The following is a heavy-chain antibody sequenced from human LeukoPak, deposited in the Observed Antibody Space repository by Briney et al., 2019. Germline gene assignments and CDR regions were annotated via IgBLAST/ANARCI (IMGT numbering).Heavy chain of an antibody. J-gene: IGHJ4*02. V-gene: IGHV3-33*01. Sequence: GRSLRLSCAASGFTFSSYGMHWVRQAPGKGLEWVAVIWYDGSNAYYADSVKGRFTISRDNSRNTLYLQMDSLRAEDTAVYYCARADGGYSYGLRHYFDYWGQGSLVTVSS. CDR1: GFTFSSYG. D-gene: IGHD5-18*01. CDR3: ARADGGYSYGLRHYFDY. CDR2: IWYDGSNA.